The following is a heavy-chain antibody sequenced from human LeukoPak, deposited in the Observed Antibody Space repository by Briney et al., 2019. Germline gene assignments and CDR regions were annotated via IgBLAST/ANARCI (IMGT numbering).Heavy chain of an antibody. CDR3: AKDRSHNFDDHRGNAFHI. CDR2: ISWNSRIV. V-gene: IGHV3-9*01. D-gene: IGHD1-20*01. CDR1: GFIYDDYA. J-gene: IGHJ3*02. Sequence: GRPLRLSCAASGFIYDDYAMHWVRQAPGKGLEWVSGISWNSRIVDYADSVKGRFTIPRDNSKNSLSLGMDSLRSEDTALYYCAKDRSHNFDDHRGNAFHIWGRGTMVIVSS.